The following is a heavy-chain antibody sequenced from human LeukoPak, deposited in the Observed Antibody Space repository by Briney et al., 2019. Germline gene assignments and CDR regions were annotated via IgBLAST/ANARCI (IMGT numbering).Heavy chain of an antibody. V-gene: IGHV4-4*02. J-gene: IGHJ6*02. D-gene: IGHD2-2*01. CDR1: GGSISSSNW. CDR3: ARGVVVVPAAPLPHYYYYGMDV. CDR2: IYHSGST. Sequence: SETLSLTCAVSGGSISSSNWWSWVRPPPGKGLEWIGEIYHSGSTNYNPSLKSRVTISVDKSKNQFSLKLSSVTAADTAVYYCARGVVVVPAAPLPHYYYYGMDVWGQGTTVTVSS.